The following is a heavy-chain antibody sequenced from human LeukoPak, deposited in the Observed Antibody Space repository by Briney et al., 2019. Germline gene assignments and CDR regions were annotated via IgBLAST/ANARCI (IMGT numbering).Heavy chain of an antibody. D-gene: IGHD6-13*01. CDR1: GYTFTSFH. Sequence: ASVKVSCKASGYTFTSFHMHWVRQAPGQGLEWMGIMNPSGGSTTYAQKLQGRVTMTRDTSTSTLYMELSSLRSEDTAVYYCARSIYSSSWYRGFDYWGQGTLVTVSS. CDR2: MNPSGGST. CDR3: ARSIYSSSWYRGFDY. V-gene: IGHV1-46*01. J-gene: IGHJ4*02.